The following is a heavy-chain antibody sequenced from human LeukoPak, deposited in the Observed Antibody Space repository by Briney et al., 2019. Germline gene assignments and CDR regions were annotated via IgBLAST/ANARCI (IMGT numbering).Heavy chain of an antibody. J-gene: IGHJ5*02. CDR3: ARVAPSNWFDP. Sequence: ASVKVSCKASGYTFTNYGISWVRQAPGQGLEWMGWISGYNGNTNYVQKLQGRVTMTTDTSTSTAYMELRSLRSDDTAVYYCARVAPSNWFDPWGQGTLVTVSS. CDR1: GYTFTNYG. V-gene: IGHV1-18*01. CDR2: ISGYNGNT.